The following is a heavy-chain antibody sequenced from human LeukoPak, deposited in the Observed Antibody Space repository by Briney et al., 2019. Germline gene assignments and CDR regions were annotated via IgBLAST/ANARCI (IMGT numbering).Heavy chain of an antibody. CDR2: ISSSGRYI. Sequence: SGGSLRLSCVASGFTFTSYSFSWVRQAPGKGLEWVSSISSSGRYIHYADSVRGRFTMSRDNAKNSLYLQMNSLRAEDTAVYYCARDMGGGDCCIHDAFEIWGQGTMVTVTS. CDR3: ARDMGGGDCCIHDAFEI. CDR1: GFTFTSYS. D-gene: IGHD2-21*02. V-gene: IGHV3-21*01. J-gene: IGHJ3*02.